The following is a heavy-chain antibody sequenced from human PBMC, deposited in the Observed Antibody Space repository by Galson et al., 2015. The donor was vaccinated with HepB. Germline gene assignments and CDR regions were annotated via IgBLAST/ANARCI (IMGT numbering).Heavy chain of an antibody. CDR2: IYHSGSP. CDR1: GGSIGSGGYS. D-gene: IGHD2-2*01. J-gene: IGHJ5*02. CDR3: ANRYCTSTSCAFDP. Sequence: TLSLTCAVSGGSIGSGGYSWSWIRQPPGKALEWIGYIYHSGSPYYNPSLKSRVTISLDRSKNHFSLKLTSVTAADTAVYYCANRYCTSTSCAFDPWGQGTLVTVSS. V-gene: IGHV4-30-2*01.